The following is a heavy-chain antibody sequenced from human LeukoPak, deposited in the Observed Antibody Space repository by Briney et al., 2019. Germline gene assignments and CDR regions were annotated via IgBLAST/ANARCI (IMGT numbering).Heavy chain of an antibody. CDR1: GYTFTRYY. V-gene: IGHV1-2*02. Sequence: ASVKVSCKASGYTFTRYYMHWVRQASGQGLEWMGWINPNSGGTNYAQKFQGRVTMTRDTSISTAYMELSRLRSDDTAVYYCARDAVHSTGTPTNWGQGTLVTVSS. CDR2: INPNSGGT. CDR3: ARDAVHSTGTPTN. J-gene: IGHJ4*02. D-gene: IGHD1-1*01.